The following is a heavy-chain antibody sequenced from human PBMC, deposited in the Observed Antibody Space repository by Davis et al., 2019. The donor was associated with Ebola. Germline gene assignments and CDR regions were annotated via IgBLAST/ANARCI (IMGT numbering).Heavy chain of an antibody. J-gene: IGHJ3*02. V-gene: IGHV3-30-3*01. Sequence: GESLKISCAASGFTFSTYAIHWVRQAPGKGLEWVAIISYDGSNKYYADSVKGRFTISRDNSKNTLYLQMNSLRAEDTAVYYCAREGGYCSGGSCYTQTIDAFDIWGQGTMVTVSS. D-gene: IGHD2-15*01. CDR1: GFTFSTYA. CDR3: AREGGYCSGGSCYTQTIDAFDI. CDR2: ISYDGSNK.